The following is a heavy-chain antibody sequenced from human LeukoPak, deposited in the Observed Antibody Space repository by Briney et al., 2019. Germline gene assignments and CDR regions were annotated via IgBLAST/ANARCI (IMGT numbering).Heavy chain of an antibody. CDR3: AKASDWYHFDY. J-gene: IGHJ4*02. CDR1: GFTFSSYG. D-gene: IGHD6-19*01. CDR2: IRYDGRNK. Sequence: GGSLRLSCAASGFTFSSYGMHWVRQAPGKGLEWVAFIRYDGRNKYYAESVKGRFTISRDNSKNTVYLQMNSLRVEDTAVYYCAKASDWYHFDYWGQGTLVTVSS. V-gene: IGHV3-30*02.